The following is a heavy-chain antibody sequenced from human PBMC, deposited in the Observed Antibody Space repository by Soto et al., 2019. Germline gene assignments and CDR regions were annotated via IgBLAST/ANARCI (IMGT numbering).Heavy chain of an antibody. CDR2: IYYGGTT. V-gene: IGHV4-59*08. CDR1: GGSFSAHY. D-gene: IGHD3-10*01. J-gene: IGHJ5*02. Sequence: SETLSLTCTVSGGSFSAHYWSWIRQPPGKGLEWVGYIYYGGTTSYNPSLESRVTISVDTSRNQFPLTLSSVTAADTAVYYCARHGGTMVRGDPPENWFDPWGQGTLVTVSS. CDR3: ARHGGTMVRGDPPENWFDP.